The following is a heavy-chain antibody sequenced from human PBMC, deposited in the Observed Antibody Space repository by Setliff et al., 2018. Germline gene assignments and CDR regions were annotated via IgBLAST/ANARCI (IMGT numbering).Heavy chain of an antibody. V-gene: IGHV1-69*13. Sequence: ASVKVSCKASGGTFSSYAISWVRQAPGQGLEWMGGIIPIFGTANYAQKFQGRVTITADESTSTAYMELSSLRSEDTAVYYCARVYNPLYHNWFGPWGQGTLVTVSS. D-gene: IGHD1-1*01. CDR1: GGTFSSYA. CDR2: IIPIFGTA. J-gene: IGHJ5*02. CDR3: ARVYNPLYHNWFGP.